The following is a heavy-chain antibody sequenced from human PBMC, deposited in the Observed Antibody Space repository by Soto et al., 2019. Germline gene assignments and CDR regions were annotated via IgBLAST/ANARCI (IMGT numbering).Heavy chain of an antibody. J-gene: IGHJ4*02. Sequence: QVQLVQSGGGVVQPGRSLRLSCAGSGFTFSSYGIHWVRQAPGKGLEWVALISYDGGNEKYTASVRDRFTISRDDSHNVAYLQMSRLRTEDTAMNYCPNDRYSGTYPTDFDYWGQGSLVTVSS. D-gene: IGHD1-26*01. CDR1: GFTFSSYG. V-gene: IGHV3-30*18. CDR3: PNDRYSGTYPTDFDY. CDR2: ISYDGGNE.